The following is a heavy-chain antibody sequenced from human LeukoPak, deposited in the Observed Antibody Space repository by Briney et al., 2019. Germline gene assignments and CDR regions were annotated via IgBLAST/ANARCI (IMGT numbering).Heavy chain of an antibody. J-gene: IGHJ5*02. CDR1: GDSISSYY. V-gene: IGHV4-59*01. CDR3: ARVTIHCSGGSCYLGWFDP. D-gene: IGHD2-15*01. CDR2: IYNSEST. Sequence: ASETLSLTCTVSGDSISSYYWTWIRQPPGKGLEWIGYIYNSESTNYNPSLKSRVTISVDTSKSQFSLNLSSVTAADTAVYYCARVTIHCSGGSCYLGWFDPWGQGTLVTVSS.